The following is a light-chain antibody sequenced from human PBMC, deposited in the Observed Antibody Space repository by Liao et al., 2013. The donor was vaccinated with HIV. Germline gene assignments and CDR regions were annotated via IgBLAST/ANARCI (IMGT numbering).Light chain of an antibody. Sequence: SYVLTQPPSVSVAPGETASLTCGGNDIGDKSVHWYQQKAGQAPVLVISYDRNRPSGIPERFSGSNSGNTATLTISGTHAIDEADYYCQAWDTKTWVFGGGTKLTVL. J-gene: IGLJ3*02. CDR2: YDR. V-gene: IGLV3-21*01. CDR3: QAWDTKTWV. CDR1: DIGDKS.